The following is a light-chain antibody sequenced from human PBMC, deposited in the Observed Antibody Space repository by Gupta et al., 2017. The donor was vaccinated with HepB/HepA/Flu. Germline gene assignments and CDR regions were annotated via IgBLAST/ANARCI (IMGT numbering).Light chain of an antibody. J-gene: IGLJ1*01. V-gene: IGLV2-8*01. CDR3: SSDADSNKGV. CDR1: SSDVGGYKY. Sequence: QSALTQPPSASGSPGQSVTISCTGSSSDVGGYKYVSWYQQHPGKAPNLLIYEVSERPAGVPARFSGSKAGNTASLTVSGLQAEDEADYYCSSDADSNKGVFGTGTKVTVL. CDR2: EVS.